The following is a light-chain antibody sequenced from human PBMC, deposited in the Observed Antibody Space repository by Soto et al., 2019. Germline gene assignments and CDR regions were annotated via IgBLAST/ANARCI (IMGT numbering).Light chain of an antibody. J-gene: IGKJ1*01. CDR2: DAS. CDR1: QRIDRY. CDR3: QQYKDGAWT. V-gene: IGKV1-5*01. Sequence: DIQLTQSPSTLSASVGDRVTVTCRASQRIDRYLAWYQQKPGKAPKLLVYDASTLEGGVPSSFSGNGSATEFILTISSLQPDDFATYYCQQYKDGAWTFGQGTRVEIK.